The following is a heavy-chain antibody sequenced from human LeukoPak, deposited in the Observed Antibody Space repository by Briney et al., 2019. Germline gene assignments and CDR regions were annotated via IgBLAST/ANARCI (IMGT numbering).Heavy chain of an antibody. J-gene: IGHJ4*02. CDR1: GHTLSELP. V-gene: IGHV1-24*01. CDR2: FDPEDGET. Sequence: GASVKVSCKVSGHTLSELPMYWVRQAPGKGLEWMGGFDPEDGETIYAQKFQGRVTMTEDTSTDTAYMELSSLRSEDTAVYYCAANSGTGFFYYYFDYWGQGTLVTVSS. CDR3: AANSGTGFFYYYFDY. D-gene: IGHD3/OR15-3a*01.